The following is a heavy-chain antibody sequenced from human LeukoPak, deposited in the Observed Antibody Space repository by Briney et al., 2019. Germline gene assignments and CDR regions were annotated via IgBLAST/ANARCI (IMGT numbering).Heavy chain of an antibody. CDR1: RFTFSNYA. D-gene: IGHD1-26*01. CDR3: ARDEGSYYVPFD. Sequence: PGGSLRLSCAASRFTFSNYAMHWVRQAPGKGLEWVALISYAESNKYYADSVKVRFTISRDNSKNTLYLQMNSLRVEDTAVYYCARDEGSYYVPFDWGPGTLVTVSS. CDR2: ISYAESNK. V-gene: IGHV3-30*04. J-gene: IGHJ4*02.